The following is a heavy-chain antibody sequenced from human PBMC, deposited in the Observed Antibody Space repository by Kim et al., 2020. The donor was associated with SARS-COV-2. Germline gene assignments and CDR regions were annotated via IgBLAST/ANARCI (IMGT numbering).Heavy chain of an antibody. J-gene: IGHJ6*02. V-gene: IGHV3-30*03. Sequence: GGSLRLSCAASGFTFSSYDINWVRQAPGKGLEWVAILSSGGDKRYYVDSVKGRFTISRDNSKNVVFMHMNSLRPEDTAVYYCARHVHPKPDFDIDLWGQGTTVTVSS. CDR3: ARHVHPKPDFDIDL. CDR1: GFTFSSYD. D-gene: IGHD3-9*01. CDR2: LSSGGDKR.